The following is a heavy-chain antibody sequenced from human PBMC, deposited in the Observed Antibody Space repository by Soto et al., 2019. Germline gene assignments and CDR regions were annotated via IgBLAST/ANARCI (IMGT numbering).Heavy chain of an antibody. J-gene: IGHJ4*02. D-gene: IGHD3-10*01. Sequence: GGSLRLSCAASGFMFSAYAMLWVRQAPGKGLEWVSIFYAGGTTYYADSVKGRFTISRDNAENTLFLQMNSLRDEDTAVYYCARDLRRGGDWGQGTLVTVSS. CDR1: GFMFSAYA. CDR3: ARDLRRGGD. V-gene: IGHV3-53*01. CDR2: FYAGGTT.